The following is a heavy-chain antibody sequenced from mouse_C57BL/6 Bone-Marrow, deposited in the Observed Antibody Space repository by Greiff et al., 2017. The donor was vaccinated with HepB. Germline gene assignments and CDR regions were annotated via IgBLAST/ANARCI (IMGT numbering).Heavy chain of an antibody. Sequence: DVMLVESGGDLVKPGGSLKLSCAASGFTFSSYGMSWVRQTPDKRLEWVATISSGGSYTYYPDSVKGRFTISRDNAKNTLYLQMSSLKSEDTAMYYCARQMVTAWFAYWGQGTLVTVSA. J-gene: IGHJ3*01. V-gene: IGHV5-6*02. CDR2: ISSGGSYT. CDR1: GFTFSSYG. CDR3: ARQMVTAWFAY. D-gene: IGHD2-2*01.